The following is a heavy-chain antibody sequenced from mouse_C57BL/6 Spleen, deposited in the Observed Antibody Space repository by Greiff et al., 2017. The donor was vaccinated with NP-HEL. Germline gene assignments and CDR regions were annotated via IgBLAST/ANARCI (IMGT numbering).Heavy chain of an antibody. J-gene: IGHJ1*03. CDR3: ARGDYYGSSPGYFDV. D-gene: IGHD1-1*01. CDR2: INPYNGGT. CDR1: GYTFTDYY. V-gene: IGHV1-19*01. Sequence: VQLKQSGPVLVKPGASVKMSCKASGYTFTDYYMNWVKQSHGKSLEWIGVINPYNGGTSYNQKFKGKATLTVDKSSSTAYMELNSLTSEDSAVYYCARGDYYGSSPGYFDVWGTGTTVTVSS.